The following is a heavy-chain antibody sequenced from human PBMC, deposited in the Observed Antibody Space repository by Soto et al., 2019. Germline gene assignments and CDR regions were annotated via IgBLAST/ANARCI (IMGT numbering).Heavy chain of an antibody. CDR2: IKSKTDGGTT. D-gene: IGHD6-6*01. Sequence: GGSLRLSCAASGFTFSNAWMSWVRQAPGKGLEWVGRIKSKTDGGTTDYAAPVKGRFTISRDDSKNTLYLQMSSLKTEDTAVYYCTTSIAARPGVGRKNYYYYGMDVWGQGTTVTVSS. CDR3: TTSIAARPGVGRKNYYYYGMDV. CDR1: GFTFSNAW. V-gene: IGHV3-15*01. J-gene: IGHJ6*02.